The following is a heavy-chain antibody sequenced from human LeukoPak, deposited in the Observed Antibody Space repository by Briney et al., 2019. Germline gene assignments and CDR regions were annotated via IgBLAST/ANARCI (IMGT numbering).Heavy chain of an antibody. Sequence: KAGGSLRLSCTASGFTFGDYAMSWFRQAPGKGLEWVGFIRSKTYGGTTGNAASVKGRFTISRDDSKSIAYLQMNSLKTEDTAVYYCTRVGVYCSGGSCYHDSLDAFDIWGQGTMVTVSS. D-gene: IGHD2-15*01. J-gene: IGHJ3*02. CDR3: TRVGVYCSGGSCYHDSLDAFDI. CDR1: GFTFGDYA. V-gene: IGHV3-49*05. CDR2: IRSKTYGGTT.